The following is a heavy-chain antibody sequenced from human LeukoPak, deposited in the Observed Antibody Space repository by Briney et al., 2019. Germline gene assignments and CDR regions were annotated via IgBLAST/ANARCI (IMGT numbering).Heavy chain of an antibody. D-gene: IGHD3-9*01. Sequence: GASVKVSCKASGYTFTSYDINWVRQATGQGLEWMGWMNPNSGNTGYAQKFQGRVTMTRNTSISTAYMELSSLRSEDTAVYYCARTRLGGRYFDWLFNEEYYYYYGMDVWGQGTTVTVSS. J-gene: IGHJ6*02. CDR3: ARTRLGGRYFDWLFNEEYYYYYGMDV. CDR1: GYTFTSYD. CDR2: MNPNSGNT. V-gene: IGHV1-8*01.